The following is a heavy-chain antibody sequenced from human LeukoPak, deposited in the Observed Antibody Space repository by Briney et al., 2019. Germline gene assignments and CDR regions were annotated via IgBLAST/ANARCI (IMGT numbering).Heavy chain of an antibody. CDR2: IYYSGST. CDR3: AREYSSSHSGFDP. D-gene: IGHD6-6*01. Sequence: SQTLPLTCTVSGGSTSSGNYYWSWIRQPPGKGLEWIGYIYYSGSTYYNPSLKSRVTISVDTSKNQFSLKLSSVTAADTAVYYCAREYSSSHSGFDPWGQGTLVTVSS. J-gene: IGHJ5*02. CDR1: GGSTSSGNYY. V-gene: IGHV4-30-4*01.